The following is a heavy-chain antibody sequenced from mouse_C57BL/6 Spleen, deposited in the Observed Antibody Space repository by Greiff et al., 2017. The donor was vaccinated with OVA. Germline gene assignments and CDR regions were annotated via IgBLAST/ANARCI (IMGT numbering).Heavy chain of an antibody. CDR2: INPNNGGT. J-gene: IGHJ4*01. CDR1: GYTFTDYY. D-gene: IGHD1-1*01. CDR3: ARGGYYGSSYYAMDY. V-gene: IGHV1-26*01. Sequence: VQLKQSGPELVKPGASVKISCKASGYTFTDYYMNWVKQSHGKSLEWIGDINPNNGGTSYNQKFKGKATLTVDKSSSTAYMELRSLTSEDSAVYYCARGGYYGSSYYAMDYWGQGTSGTVSS.